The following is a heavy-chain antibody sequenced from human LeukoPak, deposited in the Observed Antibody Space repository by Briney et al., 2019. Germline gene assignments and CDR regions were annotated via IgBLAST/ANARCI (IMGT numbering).Heavy chain of an antibody. Sequence: PGRSLRLPCVASGLAFSSYSMHWVRQAPGKGLEWVGVISYDGSDEYYTDSVKGRFTISRDNSKNTVYLQMNSLRADDTAVYYCARDFTPEWFDIHWGQGTLVTVS. J-gene: IGHJ4*02. CDR1: GLAFSSYS. V-gene: IGHV3-30*04. CDR2: ISYDGSDE. CDR3: ARDFTPEWFDIH. D-gene: IGHD3-3*01.